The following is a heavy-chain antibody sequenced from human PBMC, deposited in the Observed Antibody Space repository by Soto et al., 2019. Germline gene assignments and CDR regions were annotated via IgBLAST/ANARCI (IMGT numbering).Heavy chain of an antibody. Sequence: SETLSLTCTVSGGSISSYYWGWIRQPPGKGLEWIGYIYYSGSTNYNPSLKSRVNISVDTSKNQFSLKLSSVTAADTAVYYCARALYDSSGFNGDDHGGMDVWGQGTTVTVSS. V-gene: IGHV4-59*01. CDR2: IYYSGST. CDR3: ARALYDSSGFNGDDHGGMDV. J-gene: IGHJ6*02. CDR1: GGSISSYY. D-gene: IGHD3-22*01.